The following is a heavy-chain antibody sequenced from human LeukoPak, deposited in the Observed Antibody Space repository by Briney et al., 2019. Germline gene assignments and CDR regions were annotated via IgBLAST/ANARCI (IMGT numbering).Heavy chain of an antibody. CDR3: ARDTSSSFDY. V-gene: IGHV4-59*01. D-gene: IGHD6-13*01. J-gene: IGHJ4*02. Sequence: SETLSLTCTVSGGSISSYYWSWIRQPPGKGLEWIGYIYYSGSTNYNPSLKSRVTISVDTSKNQFSLKVSSVTAADTAVYYCARDTSSSFDYWGQGTLVTVSS. CDR2: IYYSGST. CDR1: GGSISSYY.